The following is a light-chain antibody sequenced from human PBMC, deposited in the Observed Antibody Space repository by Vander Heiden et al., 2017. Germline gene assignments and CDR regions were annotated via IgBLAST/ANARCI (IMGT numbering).Light chain of an antibody. J-gene: IGLJ1*01. CDR3: QAWVSSTEGV. CDR1: KLGDKY. V-gene: IGLV3-1*01. Sequence: SYELTQPPSVSVSPGQTASITCSGDKLGDKYACWYQQKPGQSPVLVIYQDSKRPSGIPERFSGSNSGNTATLTISWTQAMDEADYYCQAWVSSTEGVFGTGTKVTVL. CDR2: QDS.